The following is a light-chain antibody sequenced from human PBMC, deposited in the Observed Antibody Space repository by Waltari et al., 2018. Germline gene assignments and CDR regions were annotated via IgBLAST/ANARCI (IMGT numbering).Light chain of an antibody. V-gene: IGKV3-11*01. J-gene: IGKJ1*01. CDR1: QSVTNS. CDR2: SAS. CDR3: QQRSNWPRT. Sequence: EIVLTQSPDTLSLSPGERATLSCRASQSVTNSLAWYQQKPGQAPRLLIYSASNRATGVPARFSGSGSGTDFTLTISSLEPADFAVYYCQQRSNWPRTFGQGTKVEIK.